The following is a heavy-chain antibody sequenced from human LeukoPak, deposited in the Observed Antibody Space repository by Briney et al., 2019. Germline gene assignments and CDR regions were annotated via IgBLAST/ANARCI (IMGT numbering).Heavy chain of an antibody. J-gene: IGHJ4*02. CDR3: ARIYGDYESGFWWDY. CDR2: IYYSGRN. Sequence: SETLSLTCTVSVDSFSSGSYYWGWIRQPPGKGLEWIGSIYYSGRNSHNPSLKSRVTISVDTSKNQFSLKLSSVTAADTAVYYCARIYGDYESGFWWDYWGQGTLVTVSS. CDR1: VDSFSSGSYY. D-gene: IGHD4-17*01. V-gene: IGHV4-39*07.